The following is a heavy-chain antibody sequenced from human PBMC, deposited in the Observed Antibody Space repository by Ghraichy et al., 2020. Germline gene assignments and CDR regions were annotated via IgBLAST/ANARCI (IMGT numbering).Heavy chain of an antibody. CDR1: GFTFSNFC. CDR2: IKSDGSIT. CDR3: SRDFSIIAE. Sequence: GGSLRLSCAVSGFTFSNFCMHWVRQAPGTGLMWVSLIKSDGSITSYADSVKGRFTVSRDNAKNTLDLQMNSLRAEDTAVYYCSRDFSIIAEWGQRTLVTFSS. D-gene: IGHD6-13*01. J-gene: IGHJ4*02. V-gene: IGHV3-74*01.